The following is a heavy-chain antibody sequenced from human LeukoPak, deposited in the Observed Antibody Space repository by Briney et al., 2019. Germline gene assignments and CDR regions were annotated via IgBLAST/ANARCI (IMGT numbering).Heavy chain of an antibody. Sequence: ASVKVSCTASGHTFTTYGISWVRQAPGQGLEWMGWISGYNGNTYYAQKFQGRVTMTTDTSTSTAYMELRSLRSDDTAVYYCARDFAFWSGEDVFDVWGQGTMVTVSS. V-gene: IGHV1-18*01. J-gene: IGHJ3*01. CDR2: ISGYNGNT. D-gene: IGHD3-3*01. CDR3: ARDFAFWSGEDVFDV. CDR1: GHTFTTYG.